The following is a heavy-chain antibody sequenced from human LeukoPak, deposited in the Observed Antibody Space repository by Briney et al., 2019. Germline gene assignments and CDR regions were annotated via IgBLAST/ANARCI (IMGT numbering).Heavy chain of an antibody. CDR2: IYYRGTT. Sequence: SETLSLTCTVSGGSISNYYWTWIRQPPGKGLEWIGYIYYRGTTNYNPSLKSRVTIPVDTSKNQFSLKLSSMTAADTAVYYCGRRIDGWYVDSWGQGTLVTVSS. J-gene: IGHJ4*02. CDR1: GGSISNYY. CDR3: GRRIDGWYVDS. V-gene: IGHV4-59*08. D-gene: IGHD6-19*01.